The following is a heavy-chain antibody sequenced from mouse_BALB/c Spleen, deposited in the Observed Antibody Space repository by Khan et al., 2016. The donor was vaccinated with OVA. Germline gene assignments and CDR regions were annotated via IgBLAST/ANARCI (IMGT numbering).Heavy chain of an antibody. CDR1: GFSFTNYG. J-gene: IGHJ3*01. CDR2: IWSGGST. V-gene: IGHV2-2*02. Sequence: VQLKQSGPGLVQPSQSLSITCTVSGFSFTNYGVHWVRQSPGKDLEWLGVIWSGGSTDYNAAFISRLSIIKDNSKSQVFLKMNSLQANDTAIYYCARNYDFDEGLAYWGQGTLVTVSA. D-gene: IGHD2-4*01. CDR3: ARNYDFDEGLAY.